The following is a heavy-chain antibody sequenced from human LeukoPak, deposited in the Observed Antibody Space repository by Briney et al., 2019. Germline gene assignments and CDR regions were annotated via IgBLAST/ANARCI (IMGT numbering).Heavy chain of an antibody. CDR2: INAGNGNT. Sequence: ASVKVSCKASGYTLTSHYMHWVRQAPGQRLEWMGWINAGNGNTKYSQKFQGRVTITRDTSASTAYMELSSLRSGDTAVYYCARVAGGFYDRNGYYLVGFYYYYGMDVWGQGTTVTVSS. J-gene: IGHJ6*02. CDR1: GYTLTSHY. CDR3: ARVAGGFYDRNGYYLVGFYYYYGMDV. V-gene: IGHV1-3*01. D-gene: IGHD3-22*01.